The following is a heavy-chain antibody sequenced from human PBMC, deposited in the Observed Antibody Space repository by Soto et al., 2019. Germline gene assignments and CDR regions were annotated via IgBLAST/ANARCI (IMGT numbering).Heavy chain of an antibody. CDR1: GYTFTSYY. J-gene: IGHJ6*03. D-gene: IGHD2-2*01. CDR2: INPSGGST. Sequence: APVKVSCKASGYTFTSYYMHWVRQAPGQGLEWMGIINPSGGSTSYAQKFQGRVTMTRDTSTSTVYMELSSLRSEDTAVYYCARDKVYCSSTSCYEGIYYYYMDVCGKGTTVTLSS. CDR3: ARDKVYCSSTSCYEGIYYYYMDV. V-gene: IGHV1-46*03.